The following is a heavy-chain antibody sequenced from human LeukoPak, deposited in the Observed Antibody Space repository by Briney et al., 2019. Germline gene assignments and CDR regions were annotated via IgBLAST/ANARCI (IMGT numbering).Heavy chain of an antibody. D-gene: IGHD5-18*01. V-gene: IGHV3-7*01. CDR2: IKKDGGEK. CDR3: ARHLSGVTGYTYGRGIDY. CDR1: GFTFSSYA. J-gene: IGHJ4*02. Sequence: GGSLRLSCAASGFTFSSYAMHWVRQAPGKGLEWVANIKKDGGEKYYVDSVKGRFTISRDNAKKSLYLQVNSLRAEDTAVYYCARHLSGVTGYTYGRGIDYWGQGTLVTVSS.